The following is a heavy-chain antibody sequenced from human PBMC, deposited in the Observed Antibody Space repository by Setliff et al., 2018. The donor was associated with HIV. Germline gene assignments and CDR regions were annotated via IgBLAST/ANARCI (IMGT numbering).Heavy chain of an antibody. Sequence: TSETLSLTCTVSGGSASNSRYYWAWIRQPPGKGLEYIGSIHYNERTYYNPSLKSRVAISIDTSKNQFSLNLTSVTAADTAVYYCARVWENDILTGYVNAFDIWGQGTMVTVSS. J-gene: IGHJ3*02. CDR1: GGSASNSRYY. CDR2: IHYNERT. D-gene: IGHD3-9*01. CDR3: ARVWENDILTGYVNAFDI. V-gene: IGHV4-39*01.